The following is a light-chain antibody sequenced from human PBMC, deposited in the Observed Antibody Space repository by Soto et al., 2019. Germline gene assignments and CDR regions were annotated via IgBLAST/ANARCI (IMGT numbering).Light chain of an antibody. CDR1: SSNVGSNN. CDR2: SDN. Sequence: QSVLTQPPSASGTPGQRVSISCSGSSSNVGSNNVLWYQQLPGAAPKFLMYSDNQRPSGVPDRFSASKSGTSASLAITGLQSEDEGDYYCAAWDDSLSGRVFGGGTKLTVL. J-gene: IGLJ3*02. V-gene: IGLV1-44*01. CDR3: AAWDDSLSGRV.